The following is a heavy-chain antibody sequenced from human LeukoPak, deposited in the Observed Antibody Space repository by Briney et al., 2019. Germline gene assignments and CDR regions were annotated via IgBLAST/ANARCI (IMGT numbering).Heavy chain of an antibody. CDR3: ARESSSWLNYYYYYMDV. V-gene: IGHV3-30*02. CDR2: IRYDGNNK. Sequence: GGSLRLSCAASGFTFSSYGMHWVRQAPGKGLDWVAFIRYDGNNKLYADSVKGRFTISRDNAKNSLYLQMNSLRAEDTALYYCARESSSWLNYYYYYMDVWGKGTTVTVSS. J-gene: IGHJ6*03. D-gene: IGHD6-13*01. CDR1: GFTFSSYG.